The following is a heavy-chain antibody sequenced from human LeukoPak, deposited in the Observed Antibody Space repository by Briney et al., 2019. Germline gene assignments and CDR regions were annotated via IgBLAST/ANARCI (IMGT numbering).Heavy chain of an antibody. J-gene: IGHJ3*02. D-gene: IGHD4-23*01. Sequence: GESLKISCKGSGYSFSNYWIGWVRQMPGKGLEWMAIIYPGDSDTRYSPSFQGQVTISADKSISTAYLQWSSLKASDTAICYCARRGGNDAFDIWGQGTMVTVSA. CDR1: GYSFSNYW. V-gene: IGHV5-51*01. CDR3: ARRGGNDAFDI. CDR2: IYPGDSDT.